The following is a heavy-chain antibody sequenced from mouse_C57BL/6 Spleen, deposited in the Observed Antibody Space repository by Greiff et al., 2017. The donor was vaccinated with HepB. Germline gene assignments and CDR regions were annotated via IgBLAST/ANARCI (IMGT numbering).Heavy chain of an antibody. CDR2: IDPSDSYT. D-gene: IGHD4-1*01. V-gene: IGHV1-69*01. CDR1: GYTFTSYW. J-gene: IGHJ3*01. CDR3: AVTGTGAY. Sequence: QVQLQQPGAELVMPGASVKLSCKASGYTFTSYWMHWVKQRPGQGLEWIGEIDPSDSYTNYNQKFKGKSTLTVDKSSSTAYMQLSSLTSEDSAVYYCAVTGTGAYWGQGTLVTVSA.